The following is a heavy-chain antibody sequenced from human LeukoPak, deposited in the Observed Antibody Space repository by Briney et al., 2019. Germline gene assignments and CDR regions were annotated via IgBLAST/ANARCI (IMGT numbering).Heavy chain of an antibody. V-gene: IGHV5-51*01. J-gene: IGHJ4*02. CDR2: IYPGDSET. CDR1: GYSFTTYW. Sequence: GKSLKISCKGSGYSFTTYWIGWVRQMPGKGLEWMGIIYPGDSETKYSPSFQGQVTISADKSINTAYLQWSSLKASDTATYYCARRAADSSSLGYWGQGTLVTVSS. CDR3: ARRAADSSSLGY. D-gene: IGHD6-6*01.